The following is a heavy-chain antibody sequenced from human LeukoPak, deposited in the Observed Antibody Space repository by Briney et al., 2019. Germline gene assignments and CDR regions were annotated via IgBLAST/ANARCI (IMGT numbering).Heavy chain of an antibody. CDR3: AREETYYYGSGDLVFGY. V-gene: IGHV4-31*03. CDR2: IYYSGST. J-gene: IGHJ4*02. CDR1: GGSISSSSYY. D-gene: IGHD3-10*01. Sequence: KPSETLSLTCTVSGGSISSSSYYWGWIRQHPGKGLEWIGYIYYSGSTYYNPSLKSRVTISVDTSKNQFSLKLSSVTAADTAVYYCAREETYYYGSGDLVFGYWGQGTLVTVSS.